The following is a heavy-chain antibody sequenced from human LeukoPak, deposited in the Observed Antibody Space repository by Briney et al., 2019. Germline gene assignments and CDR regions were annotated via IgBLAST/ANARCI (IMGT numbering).Heavy chain of an antibody. CDR2: IKSKTDGGTT. J-gene: IGHJ5*02. V-gene: IGHV3-15*01. Sequence: GGSLRLSCAASGFTFSNAWMSWVRQAPGKGLEWVGRIKSKTDGGTTDYAAPVKGRFTISRDDSKNTLYLQMNSLKTEDTAVYYCATDSAQTGVDPWGQGTLVTVSS. CDR3: ATDSAQTGVDP. D-gene: IGHD7-27*01. CDR1: GFTFSNAW.